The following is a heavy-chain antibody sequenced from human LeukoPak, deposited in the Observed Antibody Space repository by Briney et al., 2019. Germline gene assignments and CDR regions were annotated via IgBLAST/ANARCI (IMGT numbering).Heavy chain of an antibody. V-gene: IGHV1-2*02. CDR2: INPNSGGT. J-gene: IGHJ4*02. CDR1: GYTFTGYY. D-gene: IGHD3-22*01. CDR3: ARARDSSGYSMYYFDY. Sequence: GASVKVSCKASGYTFTGYYMHWVRQAPGQGLEWMGWINPNSGGTNYAQKFQGRVTMTRDTSISTAYMELSRLRSDDTAVYYCARARDSSGYSMYYFDYWGQGTLVTVSS.